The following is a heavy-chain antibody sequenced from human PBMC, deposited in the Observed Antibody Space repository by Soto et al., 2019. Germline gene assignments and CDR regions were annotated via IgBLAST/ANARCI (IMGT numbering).Heavy chain of an antibody. V-gene: IGHV3-11*01. CDR2: ISSSGSTI. D-gene: IGHD2-8*01. Sequence: AGSLRLSCAASGFTFSDYYMSWIRQAPAKGLEGGSYISSSGSTIYYADSVKGRFTISRDNAKNSLYLQMNSLRAEDTAVYYCASGRDIVLMVYAEPPRSPTENQDFWGQGTMVTVSS. CDR3: ASGRDIVLMVYAEPPRSPTENQDF. J-gene: IGHJ3*01. CDR1: GFTFSDYY.